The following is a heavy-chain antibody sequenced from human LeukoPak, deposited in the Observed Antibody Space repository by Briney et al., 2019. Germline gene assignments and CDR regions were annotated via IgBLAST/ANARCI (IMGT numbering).Heavy chain of an antibody. J-gene: IGHJ6*04. D-gene: IGHD3-10*01. CDR2: ISAYNGNT. CDR1: GYTFTSYG. Sequence: ASVKVSCKASGYTFTSYGISWVRQAPGQGHEWMGWISAYNGNTNYAQKLQGRVTMTTDTSTSTAYMELRSLRSDDTAVYYCARDRYYYGSGPSDVWGKGTTVTVSS. V-gene: IGHV1-18*01. CDR3: ARDRYYYGSGPSDV.